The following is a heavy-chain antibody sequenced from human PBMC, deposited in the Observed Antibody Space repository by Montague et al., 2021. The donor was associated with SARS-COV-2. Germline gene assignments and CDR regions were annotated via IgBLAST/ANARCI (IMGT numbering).Heavy chain of an antibody. Sequence: SETLSLTCDVYGGFFSSYWSWIRQPPGRGLEWVGQISHGGGTNYNPSLKSRVTISVDTSKNQVSLELSSVTAADTAVYYCASHCGGGRCYFGMDVWGQGTTVTVSS. CDR2: ISHGGGT. D-gene: IGHD2-15*01. CDR1: GGFFSSY. J-gene: IGHJ6*02. V-gene: IGHV4-34*01. CDR3: ASHCGGGRCYFGMDV.